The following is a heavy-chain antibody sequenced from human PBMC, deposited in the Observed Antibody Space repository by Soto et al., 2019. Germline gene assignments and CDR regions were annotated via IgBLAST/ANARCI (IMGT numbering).Heavy chain of an antibody. CDR2: FYYSGST. Sequence: SETLSLTCTVSGGSISSYYWSWIRQPPGKGLEWIGFFYYSGSTNYNPSLKSRVTISVDTSKNQFSLKLSSLTAADTAVYYCSIGSTDYDFWSGYYTRDLWFDPWGQGTLVTVSS. CDR3: SIGSTDYDFWSGYYTRDLWFDP. CDR1: GGSISSYY. J-gene: IGHJ5*02. D-gene: IGHD3-3*01. V-gene: IGHV4-59*01.